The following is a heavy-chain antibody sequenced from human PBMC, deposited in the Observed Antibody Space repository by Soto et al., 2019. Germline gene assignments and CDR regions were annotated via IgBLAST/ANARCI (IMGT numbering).Heavy chain of an antibody. J-gene: IGHJ6*02. CDR2: ISSNSYTI. V-gene: IGHV3-48*02. Sequence: PGGSLRLSCAASGFTFSSYDMNWVRQAPGKGLEWVSYISSNSYTIYYADSVKGRFTISRDNAKNSLYLQMNSLRDEDTAVYYCASESVVLAAKVYYRMAVWAQGTTVTVS. CDR1: GFTFSSYD. CDR3: ASESVVLAAKVYYRMAV. D-gene: IGHD2-15*01.